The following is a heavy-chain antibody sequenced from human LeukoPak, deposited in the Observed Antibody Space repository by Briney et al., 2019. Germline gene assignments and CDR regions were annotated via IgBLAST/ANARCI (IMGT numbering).Heavy chain of an antibody. Sequence: ASVKVSCKASGYTFTSYDINWARQATGQGLEWMGWVNPNSGNTGYAQKFQGRVTMTRNTSISTAYMELSSLRSEDTAVYYCARVPCVGSYYGRYYFDYWGQGTLVTVSS. J-gene: IGHJ4*02. CDR3: ARVPCVGSYYGRYYFDY. D-gene: IGHD1-26*01. V-gene: IGHV1-8*01. CDR2: VNPNSGNT. CDR1: GYTFTSYD.